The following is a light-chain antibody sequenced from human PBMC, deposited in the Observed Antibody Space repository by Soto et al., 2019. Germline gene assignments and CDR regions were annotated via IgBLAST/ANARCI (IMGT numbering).Light chain of an antibody. J-gene: IGLJ1*01. CDR2: SND. V-gene: IGLV1-44*01. Sequence: QSVLTQPPSASGTPGQRVTISCSGSSSNIGRNTVNWYQQFPGTAPKLLIYSNDQWPSGVPDRFLGSKSGTSASLAISGLQSEDEADYYCAAWDDSLNGYVFGTGTQLTVL. CDR3: AAWDDSLNGYV. CDR1: SSNIGRNT.